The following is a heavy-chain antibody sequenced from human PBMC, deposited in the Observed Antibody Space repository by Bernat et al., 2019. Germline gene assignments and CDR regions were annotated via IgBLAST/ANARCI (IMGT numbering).Heavy chain of an antibody. CDR3: ARASLLRSRVKDLGAFDI. Sequence: QITLKESGPTLVKPTQTLTLTCTFSGFSLSTSGVGVGWIRQPPGKAVEWLAVIYWDDNKRYSPSLNGRLSIMKDASKNQVVLTMTNIDPVDTATYYCARASLLRSRVKDLGAFDIWGQGTMVAVSS. CDR2: IYWDDNK. CDR1: GFSLSTSGVG. D-gene: IGHD2/OR15-2a*01. J-gene: IGHJ3*02. V-gene: IGHV2-5*02.